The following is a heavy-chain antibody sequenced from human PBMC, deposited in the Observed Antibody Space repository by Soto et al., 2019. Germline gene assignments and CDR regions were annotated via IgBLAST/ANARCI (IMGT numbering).Heavy chain of an antibody. D-gene: IGHD2-2*01. CDR3: AKDIECCSNRNCPRGGFDH. V-gene: IGHV3-23*01. CDR2: ISGSGDST. J-gene: IGHJ4*02. CDR1: GFTFSSYG. Sequence: GGSLRLSCAASGFTFSSYGMSWVRQAPGKGLEWVSSISGSGDSTYYADSVKGRFTISRDNSKNMLYMQMNSLRAEDTAVYYCAKDIECCSNRNCPRGGFDHWGQGTLVTVSS.